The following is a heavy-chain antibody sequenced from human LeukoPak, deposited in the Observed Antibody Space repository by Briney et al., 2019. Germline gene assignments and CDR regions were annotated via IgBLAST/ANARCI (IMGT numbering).Heavy chain of an antibody. CDR1: GYSFPSYW. CDR2: IYPGDSDT. CDR3: ARRIVGDTQGRTYWYFDL. V-gene: IGHV5-51*01. D-gene: IGHD1-26*01. Sequence: GESLKISCKGSGYSFPSYWIAWVRQMPGKGLEWMGTIYPGDSDTRYRPSFQGLVSISADKSSSTAYLQWSSLKVSDTAMYYCARRIVGDTQGRTYWYFDLWGRGTLVTVSS. J-gene: IGHJ2*01.